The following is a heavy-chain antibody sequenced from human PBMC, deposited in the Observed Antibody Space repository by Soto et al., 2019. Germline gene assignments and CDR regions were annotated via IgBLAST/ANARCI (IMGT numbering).Heavy chain of an antibody. V-gene: IGHV3-7*01. CDR3: ARQRGCDY. J-gene: IGHJ4*02. CDR2: IKQDGSEK. D-gene: IGHD1-1*01. Sequence: EVQLVESGGGLVQPGGSPRLSCAASGFTFSGYSMSWVRQAPGKGLEWVANIKQDGSEKYYVASVKGRFTISRDNAKNSVYLQMNSLRADDTAVYYCARQRGCDYWGQGTLVTVSS. CDR1: GFTFSGYS.